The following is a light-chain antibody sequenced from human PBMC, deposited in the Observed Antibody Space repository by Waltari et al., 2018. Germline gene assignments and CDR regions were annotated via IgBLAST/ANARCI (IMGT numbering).Light chain of an antibody. Sequence: EIVLTQSPGTLSLSPGERATLSCRASQSVSNNYLAWYQQKPGQAPRLLIFAASSRATGIPYSFSGSGSGTDFTLTINRLEPEDFAVYYCQQYGSLPITFGQGTRLEI. CDR2: AAS. J-gene: IGKJ5*01. CDR1: QSVSNNY. CDR3: QQYGSLPIT. V-gene: IGKV3-20*01.